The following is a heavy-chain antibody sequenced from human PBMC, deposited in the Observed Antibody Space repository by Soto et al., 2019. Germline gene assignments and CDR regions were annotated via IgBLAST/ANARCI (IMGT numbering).Heavy chain of an antibody. J-gene: IGHJ5*02. CDR3: ARGVSREWRNLFAL. D-gene: IGHD3-3*01. CDR2: ISAYNGNT. V-gene: IGHV1-18*01. Sequence: ASVKVSCKASGYTFTSYGISWVRQAPGQGLEWMGWISAYNGNTNYAQKLQGRVTMTRDTSTSTAYMELSRLRSDDTAVYYCARGVSREWRNLFALWGQGTLVIVSS. CDR1: GYTFTSYG.